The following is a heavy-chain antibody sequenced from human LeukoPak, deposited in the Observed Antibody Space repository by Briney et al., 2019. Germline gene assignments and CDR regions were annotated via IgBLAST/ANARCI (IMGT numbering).Heavy chain of an antibody. J-gene: IGHJ4*02. D-gene: IGHD6-19*01. CDR3: ARDSFLSGIAVAEPVGFDY. CDR1: GGSISSYY. CDR2: IYYSGST. V-gene: IGHV4-59*01. Sequence: SETLSLTCTVSGGSISSYYWSWIRQPPGKGLEWIGYIYYSGSTNYNPSLKSRVTISVDTSKNQFSLKLSSVTAADTAVYYCARDSFLSGIAVAEPVGFDYWGQGTLVTVSS.